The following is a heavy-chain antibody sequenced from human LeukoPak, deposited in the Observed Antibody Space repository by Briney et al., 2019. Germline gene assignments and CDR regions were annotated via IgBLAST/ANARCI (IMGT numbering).Heavy chain of an antibody. D-gene: IGHD6-19*01. CDR1: GFTFSSYA. CDR3: ARVSIAVAGGDY. J-gene: IGHJ4*02. V-gene: IGHV3-23*01. Sequence: TGGSLRLSCAASGFTFSSYAMSWVRQAPGKGLEWVSAISGSGGSTYYADSVKGRFTISRDNSKNTLYLQMNSLRAEDTAVYYCARVSIAVAGGDYWGQGTLVTVPS. CDR2: ISGSGGST.